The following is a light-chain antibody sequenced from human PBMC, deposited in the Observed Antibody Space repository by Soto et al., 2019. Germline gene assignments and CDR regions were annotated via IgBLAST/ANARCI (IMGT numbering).Light chain of an antibody. V-gene: IGKV1-8*01. Sequence: AIRMTQSPSSLSASIGDRVTITCRASQNIPSYVAWYQKKPGEAPKVLIYATSTLQTGVPSRFSGSGSGADFTLTINYLQSEDSATYYCQQYYSYPITFGQGIRLEIK. CDR2: ATS. J-gene: IGKJ5*01. CDR3: QQYYSYPIT. CDR1: QNIPSY.